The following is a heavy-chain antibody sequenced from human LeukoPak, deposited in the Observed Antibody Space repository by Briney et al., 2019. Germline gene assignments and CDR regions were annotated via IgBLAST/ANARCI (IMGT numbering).Heavy chain of an antibody. J-gene: IGHJ6*02. CDR3: ARARAETYYYGMDV. Sequence: GGSLRLSCAASGFTFSGSAMHWVRQASGKGLEWVGRIRSKANSYATAYAASVKGRFTISRDDSKNTAYLQMNSLRAEDTAVYYCARARAETYYYGMDVWGQGTTVTVSS. V-gene: IGHV3-73*01. CDR2: IRSKANSYAT. CDR1: GFTFSGSA.